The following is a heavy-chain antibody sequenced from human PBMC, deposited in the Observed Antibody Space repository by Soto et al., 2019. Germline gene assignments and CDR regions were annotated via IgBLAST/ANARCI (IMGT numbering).Heavy chain of an antibody. CDR2: IYYNGST. CDR1: GYSISYGYY. J-gene: IGHJ4*02. D-gene: IGHD1-26*01. V-gene: IGHV4-38-2*01. Sequence: PSETLSLTCGVSGYSISYGYYWGWIRQPPGKGLEWIGNIYYNGSTNYNPSLKSRVTMSVDKSKNHFSLNLTSVTAADTAVYYCARRGSSGTPVDYWGQGSLVTVSS. CDR3: ARRGSSGTPVDY.